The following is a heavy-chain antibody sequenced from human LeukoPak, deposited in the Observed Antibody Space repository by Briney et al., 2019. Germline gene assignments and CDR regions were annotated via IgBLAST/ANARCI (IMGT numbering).Heavy chain of an antibody. CDR1: GYTLTELS. V-gene: IGHV1-24*01. CDR3: AVDSYGYGFFDY. Sequence: ASVKVSCKVSGYTLTELSMHWVRQAPGKGLEWMGGFDPEDGETIYAQKFQGRVTMTEDTSTDTAYMELSSLRSEDTAVYYCAVDSYGYGFFDYWGQGTLVTVSP. J-gene: IGHJ4*02. CDR2: FDPEDGET. D-gene: IGHD5-18*01.